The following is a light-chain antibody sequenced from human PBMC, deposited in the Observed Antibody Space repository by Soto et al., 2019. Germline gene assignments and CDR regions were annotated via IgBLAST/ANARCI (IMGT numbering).Light chain of an antibody. CDR3: QQRSGGPIT. CDR2: DAS. CDR1: QSVSRY. J-gene: IGKJ4*01. Sequence: EIVLTQSPATLSLSPGDRATLSCRASQSVSRYLAWYQQKPGQAPRLLINDASNRATGIPARFSGSGSGTDFTLTISSLEPEDFAVYYCQQRSGGPITFGGGTKVEIK. V-gene: IGKV3-11*01.